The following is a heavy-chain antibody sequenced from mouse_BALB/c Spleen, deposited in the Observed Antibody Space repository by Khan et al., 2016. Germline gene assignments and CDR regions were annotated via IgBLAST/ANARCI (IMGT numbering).Heavy chain of an antibody. Sequence: QVQLQQPGPELVKPGASVKMSCKASGYAFTSYYIHWVKQRPGQGLEWIGWNYPGDGMINYNEKFRGRTTLTADKSSSTAYMLLSSLTSEDSAINFRARVYDGYSAWFGYWGQGTLVTVSA. D-gene: IGHD2-3*01. J-gene: IGHJ3*01. CDR1: GYAFTSYY. CDR3: ARVYDGYSAWFGY. V-gene: IGHV1S56*01. CDR2: NYPGDGMI.